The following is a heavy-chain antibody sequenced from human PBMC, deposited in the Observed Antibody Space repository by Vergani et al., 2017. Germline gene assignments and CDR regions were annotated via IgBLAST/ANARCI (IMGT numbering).Heavy chain of an antibody. V-gene: IGHV3-48*03. Sequence: EVQLVESGGGLVQPGGSLRLSCAASGFTFSSYEMNWVRQAPGKGLEWVSYISSSGSTIYYADSVKGRFTISRDNAKNSLYLQMNSLRAEDTAVYYCTRVGRDGYNYLIDYWGQGTLVTVSS. D-gene: IGHD5-24*01. CDR1: GFTFSSYE. CDR2: ISSSGSTI. J-gene: IGHJ4*02. CDR3: TRVGRDGYNYLIDY.